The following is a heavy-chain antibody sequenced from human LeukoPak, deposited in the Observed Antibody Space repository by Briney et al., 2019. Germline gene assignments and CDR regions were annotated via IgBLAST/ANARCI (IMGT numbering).Heavy chain of an antibody. J-gene: IGHJ5*02. CDR3: ARRPLLWFGEPNYNWFDP. Sequence: PSETLSLTCAVYGGSFSGYYWSWIRQPPGKGLEWIGEINHSGSTNYNPSLKSRVTISVDTSKNQFSLKLSSVTAADTAVYYCARRPLLWFGEPNYNWFDPWGQGTLVTVSS. CDR1: GGSFSGYY. D-gene: IGHD3-10*01. CDR2: INHSGST. V-gene: IGHV4-34*01.